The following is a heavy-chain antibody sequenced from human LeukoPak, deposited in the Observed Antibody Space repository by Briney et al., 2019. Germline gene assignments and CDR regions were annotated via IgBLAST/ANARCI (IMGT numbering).Heavy chain of an antibody. D-gene: IGHD3-3*01. J-gene: IGHJ6*02. CDR2: IYTSGST. CDR1: GGSISSYY. Sequence: PSETLSLTCTVSGGSISSYYWSWIRQPAGKGLEWIGRIYTSGSTNYNPSLKSRVTMSVDTSKNQFSLKLSSVTAADTAVYYCARDLGYDFWSGYYPYGMDVWGQGTTVTVSS. CDR3: ARDLGYDFWSGYYPYGMDV. V-gene: IGHV4-4*07.